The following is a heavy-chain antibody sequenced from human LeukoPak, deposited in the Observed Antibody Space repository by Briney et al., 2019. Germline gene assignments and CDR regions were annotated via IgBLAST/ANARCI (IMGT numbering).Heavy chain of an antibody. V-gene: IGHV4-61*01. Sequence: SETLSLTCTVSGGSISSSSYYWCWIRQPPGKGLEWIGYIYYSGSTNYNPSLKSRVTISVDTSKNQFSLKLSSVTAADTAVYYCASRSSGWYFEFWGRGTLVTVSS. CDR1: GGSISSSSYY. CDR2: IYYSGST. CDR3: ASRSSGWYFEF. D-gene: IGHD6-19*01. J-gene: IGHJ4*02.